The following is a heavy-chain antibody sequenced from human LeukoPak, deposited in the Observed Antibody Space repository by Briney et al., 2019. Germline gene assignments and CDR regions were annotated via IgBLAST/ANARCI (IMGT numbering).Heavy chain of an antibody. CDR2: IYYSGST. Sequence: SETLSLTCTVSGGSISSSSYYWGWIRQPPGKGLEWIGSIYYSGSTYYNPSLKSRVTISVDTSKNQFSLKLSSVTAADTAVYYCATLGYSSGWYEFDYWGQGTLVTVSS. J-gene: IGHJ4*02. CDR3: ATLGYSSGWYEFDY. V-gene: IGHV4-39*07. D-gene: IGHD6-19*01. CDR1: GGSISSSSYY.